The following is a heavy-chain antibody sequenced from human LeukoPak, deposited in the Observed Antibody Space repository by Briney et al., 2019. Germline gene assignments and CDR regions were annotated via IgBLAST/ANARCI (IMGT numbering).Heavy chain of an antibody. CDR2: IRYDGSNK. V-gene: IGHV3-30*02. D-gene: IGHD2-2*01. J-gene: IGHJ6*03. CDR3: ATEDIVVVPAAIHDYYYYMDV. Sequence: GGSLRLSCAASGFTLSSYGMHWVRQAPGKGLEWVAFIRYDGSNKYYADSVKGRFTISRDNSKNTLYLQMNSLRAEDTAVYYCATEDIVVVPAAIHDYYYYMDVWGKGTTVTVSS. CDR1: GFTLSSYG.